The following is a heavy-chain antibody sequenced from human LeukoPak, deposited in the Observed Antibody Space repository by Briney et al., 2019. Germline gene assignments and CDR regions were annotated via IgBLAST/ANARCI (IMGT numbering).Heavy chain of an antibody. CDR2: ISYGGSNK. V-gene: IGHV3-30-3*01. J-gene: IGHJ4*02. CDR1: GFTFSSYA. Sequence: GRSLRLSCAASGFTFSSYAMHWVRQAPGKGLEWVAVISYGGSNKYYADSVKGRFTISRDNSKNTLYLQMNSLRAEDTAVYYCARDRAWNYFDYWGQGTLVTVSS. CDR3: ARDRAWNYFDY. D-gene: IGHD3-3*01.